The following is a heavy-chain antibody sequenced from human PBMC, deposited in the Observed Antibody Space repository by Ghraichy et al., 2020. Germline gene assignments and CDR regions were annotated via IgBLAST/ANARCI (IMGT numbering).Heavy chain of an antibody. CDR1: GFTFSSYW. CDR2: IKQDGSEK. CDR3: ARGLAAAGYYYYGMDV. Sequence: GGSLRLSCAASGFTFSSYWMSWVRQAPGKGLEWVANIKQDGSEKYYVDSVKGRFTISRDNAKNSLYLQMNSLRAEETAVYYCARGLAAAGYYYYGMDVWGQGTTVTVSS. D-gene: IGHD6-13*01. V-gene: IGHV3-7*01. J-gene: IGHJ6*02.